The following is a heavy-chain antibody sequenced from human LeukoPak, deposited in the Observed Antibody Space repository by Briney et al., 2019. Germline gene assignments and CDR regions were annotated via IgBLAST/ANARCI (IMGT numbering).Heavy chain of an antibody. CDR3: ARDLVGGIWSAGF. J-gene: IGHJ4*02. V-gene: IGHV1-2*06. CDR2: INPNSGET. Sequence: ASVTVSCKTSGFTFTCYYVHWIRQAPGQGLEWMGRINPNSGETIYEERVQGRVTITRDTSISTDYMELRSVRSDDTAVYYCARDLVGGIWSAGFWGQGSLVTVSS. D-gene: IGHD3-3*01. CDR1: GFTFTCYY.